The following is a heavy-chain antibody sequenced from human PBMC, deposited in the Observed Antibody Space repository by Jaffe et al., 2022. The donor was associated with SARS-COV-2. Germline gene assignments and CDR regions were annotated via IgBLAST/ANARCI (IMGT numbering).Heavy chain of an antibody. V-gene: IGHV3-23*01. CDR1: GFTFSSYA. CDR3: AKEGGRRKVGAAGTGIDY. CDR2: ISGGGGVT. Sequence: EVQLLESGGGLLQPGGSVRLSCAASGFTFSSYAMSWVRQAPGKGLEWVSTISGGGGVTHYADSVKGRFTISRDNSKNTFYVQMNSLRAEDTAIYYCAKEGGRRKVGAAGTGIDYWGQGTLVTISS. J-gene: IGHJ4*02. D-gene: IGHD6-13*01.